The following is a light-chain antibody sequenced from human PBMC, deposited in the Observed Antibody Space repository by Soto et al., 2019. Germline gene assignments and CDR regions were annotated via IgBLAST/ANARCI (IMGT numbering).Light chain of an antibody. CDR2: ATS. J-gene: IGKJ3*01. CDR1: QSLSRNY. V-gene: IGKV3-20*01. CDR3: QRYGLSPPFS. Sequence: EVVLTQSPGTLSLSPGERASLSCRASQSLSRNYVAWYQQRVGQAPRLLIYATSSRATGIPDRFRGSGSGTDFSLTIARLEPEDFEVYYCQRYGLSPPFSFGPGTKVEIK.